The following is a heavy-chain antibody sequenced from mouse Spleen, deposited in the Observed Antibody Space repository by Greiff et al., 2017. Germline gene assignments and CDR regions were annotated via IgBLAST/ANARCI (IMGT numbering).Heavy chain of an antibody. CDR1: GYTFTSYD. J-gene: IGHJ2*01. CDR3: ARIRLRGIYYFDY. V-gene: IGHV1-85*01. D-gene: IGHD2-4*01. Sequence: QVQLQQSGPELVKPGASVKLSCKASGYTFTSYDINWVKQRPGQGLEWIGWIYPRDGSTKYNEKFKGQATLTVDTSSSTAYMELHRLTSEDSAVYFCARIRLRGIYYFDYWGQGTTLTVSS. CDR2: IYPRDGST.